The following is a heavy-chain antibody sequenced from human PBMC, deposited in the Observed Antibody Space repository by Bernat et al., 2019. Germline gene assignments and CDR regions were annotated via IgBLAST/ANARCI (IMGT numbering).Heavy chain of an antibody. D-gene: IGHD2-15*01. V-gene: IGHV1-18*01. Sequence: QVQLVQSGAEVKKPGASVKVSSKASGYTFTSYGISWVRQAPGQGLEWMGWISAYNGNTNYAQKLQGRVTMTTDTSTSTAYMELRSLRSDDTAVYYCARTEGYCSGGSCYSTTVTWFDPWGQGTLVTVSS. J-gene: IGHJ5*02. CDR3: ARTEGYCSGGSCYSTTVTWFDP. CDR1: GYTFTSYG. CDR2: ISAYNGNT.